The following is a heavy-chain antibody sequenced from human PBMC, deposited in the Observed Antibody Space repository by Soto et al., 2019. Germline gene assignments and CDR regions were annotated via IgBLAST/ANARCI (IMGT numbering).Heavy chain of an antibody. V-gene: IGHV4-59*01. CDR3: ATGLNTYYYYGMDV. CDR1: GGSISSYY. J-gene: IGHJ6*02. D-gene: IGHD3-16*01. CDR2: IYYSGST. Sequence: SETLSLTCTVSGGSISSYYWSWIRQPPGKGLEWIGYIYYSGSTNYNPSLKSRVTISVDTSKNQFSLKLSSVTAADTAVHYCATGLNTYYYYGMDVWGQGTTVTVSS.